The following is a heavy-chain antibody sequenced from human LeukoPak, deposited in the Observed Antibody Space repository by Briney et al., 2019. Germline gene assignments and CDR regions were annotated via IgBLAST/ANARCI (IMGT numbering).Heavy chain of an antibody. D-gene: IGHD4-17*01. CDR3: ARSYGDYGNYYYYMDD. CDR2: INPNSGGT. J-gene: IGHJ6*03. CDR1: GYTFTDYY. Sequence: ASVKVSCKASGYTFTDYYMHWVRQAPGQGLEWMGRINPNSGGTNSAQKFQGRATMTRDTSISTAYMELRSLRSDDTAVYYCARSYGDYGNYYYYMDDWGKGTTVTVSS. V-gene: IGHV1-2*06.